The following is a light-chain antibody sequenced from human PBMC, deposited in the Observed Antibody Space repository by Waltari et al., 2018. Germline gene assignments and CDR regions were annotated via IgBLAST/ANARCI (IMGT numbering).Light chain of an antibody. CDR1: CSDVGGYNY. CDR2: EVS. CDR3: SSYTSSSTLV. J-gene: IGLJ3*02. V-gene: IGLV2-14*01. Sequence: QSALTQPASVAGSPGQSITISCTGTCSDVGGYNYASWYQQHPGKAPKLMIYEVSSRPSGVSNRFSGSKSGNTASLTISGLQAEDEADYYCSSYTSSSTLVFGGGTKLTVL.